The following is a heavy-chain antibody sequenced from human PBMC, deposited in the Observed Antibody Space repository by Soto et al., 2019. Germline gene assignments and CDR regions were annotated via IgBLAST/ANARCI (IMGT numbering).Heavy chain of an antibody. D-gene: IGHD3-10*01. J-gene: IGHJ4*02. CDR2: ISADNGNT. V-gene: IGHV1-18*01. CDR1: GYTFTSYG. Sequence: ASVKVSCKASGYTFTSYGISWVRQAPGQGLEWMGWISADNGNTNYAQKLQGRVTMTTDTSTSTAYTELRSLRSDDTTVYYCARVVGNYYGSGSPDYWGQGTLVTVSS. CDR3: ARVVGNYYGSGSPDY.